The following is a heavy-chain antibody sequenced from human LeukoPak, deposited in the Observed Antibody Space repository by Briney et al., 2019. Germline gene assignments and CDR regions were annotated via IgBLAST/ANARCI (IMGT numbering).Heavy chain of an antibody. J-gene: IGHJ4*02. CDR2: INPNSDGT. CDR3: ARDRWHDGFDY. CDR1: GYTFSGYY. D-gene: IGHD1-1*01. V-gene: IGHV1-2*02. Sequence: ASVKVSCKASGYTFSGYYMHWVRQAPGQGLEWMGWINPNSDGTNYAQKFQGRVTMTRDTSISTAYMELSRLTSDDTAVYYCARDRWHDGFDYWGQGTLVTVSS.